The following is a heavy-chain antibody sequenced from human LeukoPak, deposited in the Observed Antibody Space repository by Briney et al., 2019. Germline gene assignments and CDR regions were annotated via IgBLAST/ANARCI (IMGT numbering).Heavy chain of an antibody. V-gene: IGHV3-21*04. D-gene: IGHD7-27*01. J-gene: IGHJ4*02. CDR1: GFTFSSYS. CDR3: ARALTGEGAY. Sequence: GGSLRLSCAASGFTFSSYSMNWVRQAPGKGLEWVSSISSSSSYIYYADSVKGRFTISRDNAKNSLYLQMNSLRAEDTALYYCARALTGEGAYWGQGTLVTVSS. CDR2: ISSSSSYI.